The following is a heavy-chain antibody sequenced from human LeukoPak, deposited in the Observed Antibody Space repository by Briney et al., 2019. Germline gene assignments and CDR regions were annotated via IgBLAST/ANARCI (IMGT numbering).Heavy chain of an antibody. Sequence: PGGSLRLSCAASGFTFSSYAMSWVRQAPGKGLEWVSFISYDGSIKYYAGSVRGRFSISRDNSKNTLYLQMNSLRAEDTAVYYCAKDWHYWGQGTLVTVSS. V-gene: IGHV3-30*18. CDR3: AKDWHY. CDR1: GFTFSSYA. CDR2: ISYDGSIK. J-gene: IGHJ4*02.